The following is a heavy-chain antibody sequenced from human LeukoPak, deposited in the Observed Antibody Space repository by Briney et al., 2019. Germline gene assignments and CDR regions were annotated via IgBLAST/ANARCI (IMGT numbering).Heavy chain of an antibody. Sequence: PGGSLRLSCAASGFTCSGYAMNCVRQAPGKGLEWVSVISGSGSSTYYADSVEGRFTISRDNSMNTLYLQMNSLRAEDTAVYYCAKDRGSSSSDWYFDLWGRGTVVTVSS. CDR3: AKDRGSSSSDWYFDL. D-gene: IGHD6-6*01. J-gene: IGHJ2*01. V-gene: IGHV3-23*01. CDR2: ISGSGSST. CDR1: GFTCSGYA.